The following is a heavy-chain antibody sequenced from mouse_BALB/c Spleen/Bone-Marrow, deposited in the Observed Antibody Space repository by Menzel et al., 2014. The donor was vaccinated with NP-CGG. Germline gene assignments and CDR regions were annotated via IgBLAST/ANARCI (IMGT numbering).Heavy chain of an antibody. CDR2: IDPANGNT. CDR1: GFNIKDTY. V-gene: IGHV14-3*02. CDR3: AVYDYEGFAY. D-gene: IGHD2-4*01. J-gene: IGHJ3*01. Sequence: VQLQHSGAGLVKPGASVKLSCTASGFNIKDTYMHWVKQRPEQGLEWIGRIDPANGNTKYDPKFQGKATITADTSSNTAYLQPSSLTSEDTAVYYCAVYDYEGFAYWGQGTLVTVSA.